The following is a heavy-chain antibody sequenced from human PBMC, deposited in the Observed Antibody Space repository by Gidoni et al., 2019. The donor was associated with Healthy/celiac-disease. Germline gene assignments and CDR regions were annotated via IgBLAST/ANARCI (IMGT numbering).Heavy chain of an antibody. Sequence: EVQPVESGGGLVKPGGSLRHSCAASGSTFSSYSINWVRQAPGKGLEWVSSISSSSSYIYYADSVKGRFTISRDNAKNSLYLQMNSLRAEDTAVYYCARDKWGGTFDYWGQGTLVTVSS. CDR1: GSTFSSYS. V-gene: IGHV3-21*01. CDR3: ARDKWGGTFDY. J-gene: IGHJ4*02. D-gene: IGHD7-27*01. CDR2: ISSSSSYI.